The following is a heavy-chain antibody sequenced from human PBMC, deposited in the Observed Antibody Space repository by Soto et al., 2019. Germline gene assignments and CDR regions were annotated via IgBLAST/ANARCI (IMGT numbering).Heavy chain of an antibody. Sequence: QVQLQESCPGLVKPSQTLSLTCTVSGGSISSGGYYWSWIRQDPGKGLEWIGYIYYSGTTNYNPSLTSRLTISVDTSKNQFSLKLNSMTAANTAVYYCARDESATAAFDIWGQGTMVTVSS. CDR1: GGSISSGGYY. D-gene: IGHD5-12*01. CDR2: IYYSGTT. V-gene: IGHV4-31*03. J-gene: IGHJ3*02. CDR3: ARDESATAAFDI.